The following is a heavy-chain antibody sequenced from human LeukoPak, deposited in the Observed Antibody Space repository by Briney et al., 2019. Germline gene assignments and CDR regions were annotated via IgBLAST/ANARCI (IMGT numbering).Heavy chain of an antibody. Sequence: SVKVSCTASGGTFSSYAISWVRQAPGQGLEWMGGIIPIFGTANNAQKFQGRVTITADKSTSTAYMELSSLRSEDTAVYYCASTDIVVVPAYYYYGMDVWGKGTTVTVSS. CDR2: IIPIFGTA. V-gene: IGHV1-69*06. J-gene: IGHJ6*04. D-gene: IGHD2-2*01. CDR3: ASTDIVVVPAYYYYGMDV. CDR1: GGTFSSYA.